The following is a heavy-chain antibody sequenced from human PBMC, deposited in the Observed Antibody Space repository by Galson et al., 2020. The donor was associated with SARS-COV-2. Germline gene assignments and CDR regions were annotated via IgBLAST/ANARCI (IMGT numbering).Heavy chain of an antibody. CDR1: GYSVSTTNY. J-gene: IGHJ2*01. CDR2: VYPSGTT. D-gene: IGHD3-22*01. CDR3: ARQGVNMIVLVTVPGWYFDL. V-gene: IGHV4-38-2*02. Sequence: SETLSLTCTVSGYSVSTTNYWGWVRQPPGRGLEWIGSVYPSGTTYYNPSLKSRVTISVDTSKNQFSLRLDSVTAADTALYYWARQGVNMIVLVTVPGWYFDLWGSGTLVTVSS.